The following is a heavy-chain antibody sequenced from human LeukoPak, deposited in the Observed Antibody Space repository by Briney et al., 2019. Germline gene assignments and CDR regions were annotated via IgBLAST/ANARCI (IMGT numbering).Heavy chain of an antibody. Sequence: GGSLRLSCAASGFTFSSYAMHWVRQTPGKGLELVAAISYAGSNTHYAASVKGRFTISRDNSKNTLFLQMSSLRAEDTALYYCARDERGFFYYMDVWGKGTTVTVSS. CDR3: ARDERGFFYYMDV. V-gene: IGHV3-30*04. CDR1: GFTFSSYA. J-gene: IGHJ6*03. CDR2: ISYAGSNT. D-gene: IGHD2-15*01.